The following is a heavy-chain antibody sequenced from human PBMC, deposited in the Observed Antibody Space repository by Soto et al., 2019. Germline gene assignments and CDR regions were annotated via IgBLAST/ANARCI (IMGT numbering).Heavy chain of an antibody. Sequence: SVKVSCKASGGTLNNYAINWVRQAPGQGLEWMGGILPVSAPPDYAQKFQGRVCIAADHATSPAPMEPSRLKSDNTDVYCWATNPNYDVSNSFWGKGTLVTVS. D-gene: IGHD3-3*01. J-gene: IGHJ4*02. CDR3: ATNPNYDVSNSF. CDR2: ILPVSAPP. CDR1: GGTLNNYA. V-gene: IGHV1-69*13.